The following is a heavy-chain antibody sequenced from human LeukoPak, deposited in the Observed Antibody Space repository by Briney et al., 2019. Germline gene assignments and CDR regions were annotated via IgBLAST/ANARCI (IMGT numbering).Heavy chain of an antibody. Sequence: GGSLRLSCAATGFTSVNYAMSWVRQAPGKGLEWVSTISDSGGSTYYADSVKGRFTISRDNSKNTLYLQMNSLRAEDTAVYYCARGPYSRNFDYWGQGTLVTVSS. D-gene: IGHD4-11*01. V-gene: IGHV3-23*01. CDR1: GFTSVNYA. CDR3: ARGPYSRNFDY. CDR2: ISDSGGST. J-gene: IGHJ4*02.